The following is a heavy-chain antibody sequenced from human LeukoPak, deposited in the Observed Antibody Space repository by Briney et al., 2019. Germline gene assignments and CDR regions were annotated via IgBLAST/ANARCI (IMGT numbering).Heavy chain of an antibody. CDR2: IYSGGST. Sequence: GGSLRLSCAASGLTVSSNYMSWVRQAPGKGLEWVSVIYSGGSTYYADSVKGRFTISRDNSKNTLYLQMNSLRAEDTAVYYCARVVRRAYFDYWGQGTLVTVSS. D-gene: IGHD4-23*01. J-gene: IGHJ4*02. CDR3: ARVVRRAYFDY. V-gene: IGHV3-53*01. CDR1: GLTVSSNY.